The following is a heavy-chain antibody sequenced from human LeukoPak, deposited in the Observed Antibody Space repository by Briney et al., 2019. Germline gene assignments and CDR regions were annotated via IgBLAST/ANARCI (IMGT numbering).Heavy chain of an antibody. D-gene: IGHD2-15*01. CDR1: GFTFSSYG. CDR2: IWYDGSNK. Sequence: PGGSLRLSCATSGFTFSSYGMHWVRQAPGKGLEWVGVIWYDGSNKDYADSVKGRFSIYRDNSRNTLSLQMNSLRAEDTAVYYCAKPGIYCSGGSCYYFDYWGQGTLVTVSS. V-gene: IGHV3-33*06. CDR3: AKPGIYCSGGSCYYFDY. J-gene: IGHJ4*02.